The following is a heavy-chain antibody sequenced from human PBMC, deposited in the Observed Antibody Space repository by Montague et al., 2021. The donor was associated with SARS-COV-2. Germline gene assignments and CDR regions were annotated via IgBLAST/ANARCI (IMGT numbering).Heavy chain of an antibody. CDR2: INHGGST. J-gene: IGHJ6*02. D-gene: IGHD6-13*01. Sequence: ETLSLTCAVHGSSFSAYYWKWIRQSPGKGLEWIGEINHGGSTKLSPSLKGRLTISTDTSKNQFSLKLTSVAAADTAVYYCARQGLHSSSWYCYYYGMDVWGQGTTVTVSS. V-gene: IGHV4-34*01. CDR3: ARQGLHSSSWYCYYYGMDV. CDR1: GSSFSAYY.